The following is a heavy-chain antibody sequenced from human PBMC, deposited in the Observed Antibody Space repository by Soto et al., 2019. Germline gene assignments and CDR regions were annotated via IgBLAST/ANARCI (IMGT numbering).Heavy chain of an antibody. J-gene: IGHJ4*02. CDR2: TYYRSKWYN. V-gene: IGHV6-1*01. CDR1: GDSVSSNSAA. CDR3: ARDSPPPEYSSGWPHNLDY. Sequence: SQTLSLTCAISGDSVSSNSAAWNWIRQSPSRGLEWLGRTYYRSKWYNDYAVSVKSRITINPDTSKNQFSLQLNSVTPEDTAVYYCARDSPPPEYSSGWPHNLDYWGQGTLVTVSS. D-gene: IGHD6-19*01.